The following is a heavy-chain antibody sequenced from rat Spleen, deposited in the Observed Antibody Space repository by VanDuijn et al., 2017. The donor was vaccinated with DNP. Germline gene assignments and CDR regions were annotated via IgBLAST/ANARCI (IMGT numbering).Heavy chain of an antibody. Sequence: QVQLKESGPGLVQPSQTLSLTCTVAGFSLTSQNVHWVRQSPRKVLEWMGRIQSGGSTDYNSALKSRLSISRDTSKSQVFLRMSSVQTEDTAMYFCARSQGYYYDGSYYPFAYWGQGTLVTVSS. CDR1: GFSLTSQN. V-gene: IGHV2-27*01. CDR3: ARSQGYYYDGSYYPFAY. CDR2: IQSGGST. J-gene: IGHJ3*01. D-gene: IGHD1-12*02.